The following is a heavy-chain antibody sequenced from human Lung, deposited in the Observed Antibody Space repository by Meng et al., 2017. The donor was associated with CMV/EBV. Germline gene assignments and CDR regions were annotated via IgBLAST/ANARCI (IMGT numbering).Heavy chain of an antibody. CDR1: GGSISSSSYY. Sequence: SXTXSLXCTVSGGSISSSSYYWGWIRQPPGKGLEWIGSIYYSGSTYYNPSLKSRVTISVDTSKNQFSLKLSSVTAADTAVYYCAREDYRSLYFDYWGQGTXVTVSS. D-gene: IGHD3-16*02. CDR3: AREDYRSLYFDY. CDR2: IYYSGST. V-gene: IGHV4-39*02. J-gene: IGHJ4*02.